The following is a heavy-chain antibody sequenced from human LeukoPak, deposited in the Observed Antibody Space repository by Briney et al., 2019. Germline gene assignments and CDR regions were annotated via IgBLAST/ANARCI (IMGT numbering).Heavy chain of an antibody. CDR3: ARHSYYGSGSYYHREYFQH. D-gene: IGHD3-10*01. V-gene: IGHV4-59*08. CDR1: GGSISSYY. J-gene: IGHJ1*01. Sequence: SETLSLTCTVSGGSISSYYWNWIRQPPGKGLEWIGYIYYSGSTNYNPSLKSRVTISVDTSKNQFSLKLSSVTAADTAVYYCARHSYYGSGSYYHREYFQHWGQGTLVTVSS. CDR2: IYYSGST.